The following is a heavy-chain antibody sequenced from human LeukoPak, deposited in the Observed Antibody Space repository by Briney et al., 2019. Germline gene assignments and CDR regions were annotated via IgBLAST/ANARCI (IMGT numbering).Heavy chain of an antibody. D-gene: IGHD1-14*01. CDR3: ARAYHEDYYFDF. V-gene: IGHV3-30*08. CDR2: ISYDGDDQ. Sequence: GGSLRLSCAASTFSFSDYPLHWVRQAPGKGLEWVAVISYDGDDQYYAHSVKGRFTISRDNSKNTLYLQMDSLISDDTAVYYWARAYHEDYYFDFWGQRTLVIVSS. J-gene: IGHJ4*02. CDR1: TFSFSDYP.